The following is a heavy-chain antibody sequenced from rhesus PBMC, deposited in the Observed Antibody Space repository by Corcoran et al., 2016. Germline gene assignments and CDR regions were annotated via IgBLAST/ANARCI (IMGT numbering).Heavy chain of an antibody. Sequence: QLQLQESGPGLVQPSETLSVTCTVSGGSIGRSYWSWIRQVPGKGLEWIGYIYGSGSSPNYNPSLKSRIILSVDTSKNNLTLNLRSVTAADTAAYFCATGRERYYFEIWGQGVLVTVSS. J-gene: IGHJ4*01. V-gene: IGHV4-169*02. CDR3: ATGRERYYFEI. CDR2: IYGSGSSP. D-gene: IGHD1-44*02. CDR1: GGSIGRSY.